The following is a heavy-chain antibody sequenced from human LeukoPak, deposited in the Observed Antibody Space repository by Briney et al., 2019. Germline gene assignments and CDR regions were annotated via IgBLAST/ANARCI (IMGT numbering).Heavy chain of an antibody. D-gene: IGHD2-2*01. CDR3: ARDRSVVPAATLTFGAFDY. Sequence: PGRSLRLSCAASGFTFSSYAMHWVRQAPGKGLEWVAVISYDGSNKYYADSVKGRFTISRDNSKNTLYLQMNSLRAEDTVVYYCARDRSVVPAATLTFGAFDYWGQGTLVTVSS. J-gene: IGHJ4*02. CDR1: GFTFSSYA. CDR2: ISYDGSNK. V-gene: IGHV3-30-3*01.